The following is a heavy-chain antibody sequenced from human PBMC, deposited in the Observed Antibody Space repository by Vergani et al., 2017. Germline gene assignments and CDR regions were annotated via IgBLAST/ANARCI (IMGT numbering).Heavy chain of an antibody. CDR3: ARDLNYATVTTADY. V-gene: IGHV3-21*01. D-gene: IGHD4-11*01. J-gene: IGHJ4*02. CDR2: MSSSSSYI. Sequence: EVQLVESGGGLVKPGGSLRLSCAASGFTFSSYSMNWVRQAPGKGLEWVSSMSSSSSYIYYADSVKGRFTISRDNAKNSLYLQMNSLRAEDTAVYYCARDLNYATVTTADYWGQGTLVTVSS. CDR1: GFTFSSYS.